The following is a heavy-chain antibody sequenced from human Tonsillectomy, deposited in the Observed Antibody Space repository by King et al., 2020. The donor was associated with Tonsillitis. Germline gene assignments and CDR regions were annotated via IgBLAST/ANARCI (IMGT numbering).Heavy chain of an antibody. Sequence: QLQESGPGLLKPAETLSLTCTVSGGSIRSYFWSWIRQPPGKRLEWIGYIFYSWSTNYNPPLKSRVTNSLDTSNNQFSLKLSSVTAADTAVYYCASSGGSDWFDMGSWGQGTLVTVSS. CDR3: ASSGGSDWFDMGS. D-gene: IGHD6-19*01. J-gene: IGHJ5*02. CDR2: IFYSWST. CDR1: GGSIRSYF. V-gene: IGHV4-59*01.